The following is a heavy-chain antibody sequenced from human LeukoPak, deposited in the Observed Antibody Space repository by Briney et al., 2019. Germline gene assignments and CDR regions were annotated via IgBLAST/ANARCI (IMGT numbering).Heavy chain of an antibody. Sequence: PGGSLRLSCAASGFTVSSNYVSWVRQAPGKGLEWVSVIYSGGSTYYADSVKGRFTISRDNSKNTLYLQMNSLRAEDTAVYYCARARGDYANFDYWGQGTLVTVSS. V-gene: IGHV3-66*01. CDR1: GFTVSSNY. CDR2: IYSGGST. D-gene: IGHD4-17*01. J-gene: IGHJ4*02. CDR3: ARARGDYANFDY.